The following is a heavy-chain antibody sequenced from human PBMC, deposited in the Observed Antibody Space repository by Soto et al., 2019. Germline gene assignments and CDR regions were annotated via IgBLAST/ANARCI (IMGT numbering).Heavy chain of an antibody. CDR3: VKDLAHMADH. V-gene: IGHV3-30*18. J-gene: IGHJ4*02. CDR1: GFTFNSYG. Sequence: QAHLVESGGGVVHPGRSLRLSCEASGFTFNSYGMYWVRQAPGKGLEWVSHILYDGSKKYYADSVKGRFTISRDNPKNTLYLQMDHMRPEDTAVYYCVKDLAHMADHWGQGTLVIVSS. CDR2: ILYDGSKK.